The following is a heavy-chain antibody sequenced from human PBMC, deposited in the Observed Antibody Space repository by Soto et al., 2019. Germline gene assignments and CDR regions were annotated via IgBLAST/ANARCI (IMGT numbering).Heavy chain of an antibody. J-gene: IGHJ4*02. Sequence: GGSLRLSCAASGFVVSNSYMNWVRQAPGEGLQWVSVVYSGGSAFYGDSVRGRFSISRDNSKNTLFLQMNSLRAEDTAVYYCARGRSASSDFDSWGQGTLVTVSS. CDR2: VYSGGSA. D-gene: IGHD3-10*01. CDR3: ARGRSASSDFDS. V-gene: IGHV3-66*01. CDR1: GFVVSNSY.